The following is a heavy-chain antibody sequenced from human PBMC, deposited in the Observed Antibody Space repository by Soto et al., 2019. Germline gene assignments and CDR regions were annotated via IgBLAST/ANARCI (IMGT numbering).Heavy chain of an antibody. V-gene: IGHV1-69*04. D-gene: IGHD5-12*01. CDR1: GGTFSSYT. Sequence: ASVKVSCKASGGTFSSYTISWVRQAPGQGLEWMGRIIPILGIANYAQKFQGRVTITADKSTSTAYMELSSLRSEDTAVYYCARENSGYGSGTDYWGQGTLVTVSS. CDR2: IIPILGIA. CDR3: ARENSGYGSGTDY. J-gene: IGHJ4*02.